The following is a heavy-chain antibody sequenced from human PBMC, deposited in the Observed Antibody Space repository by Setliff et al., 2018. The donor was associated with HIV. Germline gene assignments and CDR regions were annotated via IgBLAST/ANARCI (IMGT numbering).Heavy chain of an antibody. Sequence: SETLSLTCSASGDSISSGSYFWGWIRQTPGKGLEWIGNIYYTGFAYYNPSLKSRVTISLDTSKTHFFLNLTSVTDADTAVYFCTREGRGDPAMATTRIDYWGQGKPVTVSS. CDR2: IYYTGFA. J-gene: IGHJ4*02. CDR3: TREGRGDPAMATTRIDY. D-gene: IGHD1-1*01. V-gene: IGHV4-39*02. CDR1: GDSISSGSYF.